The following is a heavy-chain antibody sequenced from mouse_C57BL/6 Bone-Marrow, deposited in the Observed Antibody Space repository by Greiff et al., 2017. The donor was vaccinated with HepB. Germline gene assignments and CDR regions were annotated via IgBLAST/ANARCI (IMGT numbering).Heavy chain of an antibody. CDR3: ARQWDYRGYDAMDY. CDR1: GFSLTSYG. V-gene: IGHV2-6-1*01. J-gene: IGHJ4*01. Sequence: QVQLQQSGPGLVAPSQSLSITCTVSGFSLTSYGVHWVRQPPGKGLEWLVVIWSDGSTTYNSALKSRLSFSKDNSKSQVFLKMNSLQTDDTAMYYCARQWDYRGYDAMDYWGQGTSVTVSS. D-gene: IGHD2-4*01. CDR2: IWSDGST.